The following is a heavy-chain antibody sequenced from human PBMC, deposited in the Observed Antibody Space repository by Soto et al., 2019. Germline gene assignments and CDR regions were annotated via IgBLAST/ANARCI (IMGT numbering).Heavy chain of an antibody. J-gene: IGHJ3*02. D-gene: IGHD2-15*01. Sequence: CKASGYTFTSYYMHWVRQAPGQGLEWMGIINPSGGSTSYAQKFQGRVTMTRDTSTSTVYMELSSLRSEDTAVYYCATNMCSGGSCYHSGASGAFDIWGQGTMVTVSS. CDR3: ATNMCSGGSCYHSGASGAFDI. CDR1: GYTFTSYY. V-gene: IGHV1-46*03. CDR2: INPSGGST.